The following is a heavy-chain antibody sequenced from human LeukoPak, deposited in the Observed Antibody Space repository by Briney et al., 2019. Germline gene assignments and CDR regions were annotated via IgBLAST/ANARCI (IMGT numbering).Heavy chain of an antibody. CDR1: GFTFSSYG. V-gene: IGHV3-23*01. D-gene: IGHD4-23*01. Sequence: GGFLRLSSAASGFTFSSYGMSWVRQAPGKGLEWVSAISGSGGSTYYADSVKGRFTISRDNSKNTLYLQMNSLRAEDTAVYYCAKLGDYGGGWGQGTLVTVSS. CDR2: ISGSGGST. CDR3: AKLGDYGGG. J-gene: IGHJ4*02.